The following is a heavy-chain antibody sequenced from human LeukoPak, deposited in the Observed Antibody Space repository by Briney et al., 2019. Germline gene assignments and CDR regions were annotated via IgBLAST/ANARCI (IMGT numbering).Heavy chain of an antibody. CDR3: ARGPLKYCSSTSCGYYMDV. J-gene: IGHJ6*03. CDR1: GFTFSSYA. Sequence: GGSLRLSCAASGFTFSSYAMHWVRQAPGEGLEWVAVISYDGSNKYYADSVKGRFTISRDNSKNTLYLQMNSLRAEDTAVYYCARGPLKYCSSTSCGYYMDVWGKGTTVTVSS. V-gene: IGHV3-30*04. CDR2: ISYDGSNK. D-gene: IGHD2-2*01.